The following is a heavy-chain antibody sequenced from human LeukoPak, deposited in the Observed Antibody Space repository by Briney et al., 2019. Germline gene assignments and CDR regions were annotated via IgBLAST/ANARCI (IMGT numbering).Heavy chain of an antibody. V-gene: IGHV5-51*01. CDR2: IYPGDSDT. J-gene: IGHJ3*02. Sequence: KGLEWMGIIYPGDSDTRYSPSFQGQVTISADKSISTAYLQWSSLKASDTAMYYCARSRQYSSSWDDAFDIWGQGTMVNVSS. D-gene: IGHD6-13*01. CDR3: ARSRQYSSSWDDAFDI.